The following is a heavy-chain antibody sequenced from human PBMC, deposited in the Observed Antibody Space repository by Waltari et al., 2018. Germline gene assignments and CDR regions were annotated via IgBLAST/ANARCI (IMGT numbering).Heavy chain of an antibody. CDR3: ARGGVTMVRGALDY. CDR2: ISSSSSYI. J-gene: IGHJ4*02. Sequence: EVQLVESGGGLVKPGGSLRLSCAASGFTFSSYSMNWVRQAPGKGLEWVSSISSSSSYIYYADSVKGRFTISRDNAKNSLYLQMNSLRAEDTAVYYCARGGVTMVRGALDYWGQGTLVTVSS. V-gene: IGHV3-21*01. D-gene: IGHD3-10*01. CDR1: GFTFSSYS.